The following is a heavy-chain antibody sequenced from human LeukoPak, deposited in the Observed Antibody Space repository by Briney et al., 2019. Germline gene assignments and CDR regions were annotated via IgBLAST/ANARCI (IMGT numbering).Heavy chain of an antibody. J-gene: IGHJ4*02. Sequence: KTSQTLSLTCAISGDSVSSNSAAWNWIRQSPSRGLEWLGRTYYKSKWYNDYAVSVKSRITINPDTSKNQFSLQLNSLTPEDTAVYYCARERYSGYDFRSSGLYGLDYWGQGTLVTVST. V-gene: IGHV6-1*01. CDR2: TYYKSKWYN. CDR3: ARERYSGYDFRSSGLYGLDY. D-gene: IGHD5-12*01. CDR1: GDSVSSNSAA.